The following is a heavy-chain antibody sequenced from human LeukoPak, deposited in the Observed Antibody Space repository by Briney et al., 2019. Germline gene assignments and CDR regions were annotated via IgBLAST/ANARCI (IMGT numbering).Heavy chain of an antibody. V-gene: IGHV4-4*07. CDR3: ARDLRPVWSSSGWYYYYGMDV. Sequence: SETLSLTCTVSGGSISSYYWSWIRQPAGKGLEWIERIYTSGSTNYNPSLKSRVTMSVDTSKNQFSLKLSSVTAADTAVYYCARDLRPVWSSSGWYYYYGMDVWGQGTTVTVSS. J-gene: IGHJ6*02. CDR2: IYTSGST. D-gene: IGHD6-19*01. CDR1: GGSISSYY.